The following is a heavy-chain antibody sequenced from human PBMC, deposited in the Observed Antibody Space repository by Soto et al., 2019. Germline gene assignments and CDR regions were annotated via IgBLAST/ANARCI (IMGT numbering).Heavy chain of an antibody. CDR3: ARDWYHTIEY. CDR1: GFSFSTTW. D-gene: IGHD1-20*01. Sequence: PGWSLRLSCAASGFSFSTTWMHLVRQAPGKGLVWVSRINSDGSSITYADSVKGRFTISRDNAKNTLYLQMNSLRVEDTAVYYCARDWYHTIEYWGKGTPVTVSS. CDR2: INSDGSSI. J-gene: IGHJ4*02. V-gene: IGHV3-74*01.